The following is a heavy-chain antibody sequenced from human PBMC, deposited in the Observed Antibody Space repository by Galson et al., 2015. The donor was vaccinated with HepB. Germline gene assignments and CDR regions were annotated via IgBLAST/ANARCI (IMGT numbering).Heavy chain of an antibody. CDR1: GFTFSPYT. V-gene: IGHV3-21*01. J-gene: IGHJ4*02. D-gene: IGHD6-13*01. CDR3: ARGTSYSSTWNDY. Sequence: SLRLSCAASGFTFSPYTMNWVRQAPGKGLEWVSSITGDGTYIYYADSLKGRFTISRDNAKNSLYLQMNSLRIEDTAVYYCARGTSYSSTWNDYWGQGTLVTVSS. CDR2: ITGDGTYI.